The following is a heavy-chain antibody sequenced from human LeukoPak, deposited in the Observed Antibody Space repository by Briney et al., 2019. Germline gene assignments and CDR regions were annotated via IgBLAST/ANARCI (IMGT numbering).Heavy chain of an antibody. CDR3: GRQGYTASYYFVDY. D-gene: IGHD3-10*01. Sequence: SETLSLTCTVSGVSVNMYHWTWIRQPPGTGLEWIGSFYNFGTTNYSPSLKSRLTMSIDTSKNQFSLKLRSVTAADTAVYYCGRQGYTASYYFVDYWSQGTLITVSS. J-gene: IGHJ4*02. CDR1: GVSVNMYH. CDR2: FYNFGTT. V-gene: IGHV4-59*08.